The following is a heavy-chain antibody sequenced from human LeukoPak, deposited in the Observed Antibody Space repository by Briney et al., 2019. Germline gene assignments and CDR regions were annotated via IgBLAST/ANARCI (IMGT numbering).Heavy chain of an antibody. CDR1: GFTFGDYA. V-gene: IGHV3-49*04. CDR3: TRVWGVAYYYYGMDV. CDR2: IRSKAYGGTT. Sequence: GGSLRLSCTASGFTFGDYAMSWVRQAPGKGLEWVGFIRSKAYGGTTEYAASVKGRFTISRDDSKSIAYLQMNSLKTEDTAVYYCTRVWGVAYYYYGMDVWGQGTTVTVS. D-gene: IGHD7-27*01. J-gene: IGHJ6*02.